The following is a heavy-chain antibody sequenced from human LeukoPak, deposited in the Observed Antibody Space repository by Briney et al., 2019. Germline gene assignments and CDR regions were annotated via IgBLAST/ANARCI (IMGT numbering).Heavy chain of an antibody. Sequence: ASVKVSCKASGSTFTDNYIHWVRQAPGQGLEWMGWISPNSGGINYARKFQDRVTMTRDTSIGTAYMELSRLSSDDTAVYYCATAGYCSGGSCSDWFDPWGQGTLVTVSS. CDR3: ATAGYCSGGSCSDWFDP. J-gene: IGHJ5*02. D-gene: IGHD2-15*01. V-gene: IGHV1-2*02. CDR1: GSTFTDNY. CDR2: ISPNSGGI.